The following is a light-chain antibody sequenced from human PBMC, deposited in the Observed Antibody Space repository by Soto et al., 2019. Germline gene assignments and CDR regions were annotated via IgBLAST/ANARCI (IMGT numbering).Light chain of an antibody. CDR3: CSYTGSSTYV. J-gene: IGLJ1*01. CDR1: SSDVGGYNY. V-gene: IGLV2-14*01. Sequence: QSALTQPASVSGSPGQSITISCTGTSSDVGGYNYVSWYQQHPGKAPKLMIFDVNNRPSGVSNRFSGSKSGNTASLTISGLQAEDEAHYYCCSYTGSSTYVFGTGTKLNVL. CDR2: DVN.